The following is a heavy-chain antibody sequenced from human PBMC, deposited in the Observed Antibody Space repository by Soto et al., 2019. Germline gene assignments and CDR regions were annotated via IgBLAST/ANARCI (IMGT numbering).Heavy chain of an antibody. J-gene: IGHJ4*02. V-gene: IGHV3-33*01. CDR3: ARGAWFGELLGPIDY. D-gene: IGHD3-10*01. Sequence: QVQLVESGGGVVQRGRSLRLSCAASGFTFSSYGMHWVRQAPGKGLEWVAGIWYDGSNKYYADSVKGRFTISRDNSKNTLYLQMNSLRAEDTAGYCCARGAWFGELLGPIDYWGQGTLVTVSS. CDR2: IWYDGSNK. CDR1: GFTFSSYG.